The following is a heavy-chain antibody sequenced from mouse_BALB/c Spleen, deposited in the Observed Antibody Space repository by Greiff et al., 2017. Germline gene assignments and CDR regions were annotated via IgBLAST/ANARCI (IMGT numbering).Heavy chain of an antibody. J-gene: IGHJ4*01. CDR3: ARDYGYIAMDY. CDR2: IYPGSGNT. CDR1: GYTFTDYY. V-gene: IGHV1-84*02. D-gene: IGHD1-2*01. Sequence: VHLVESGPELVKPGASVKISCKASGYTFTDYYINWVKQKPGQGLEWIGWIYPGSGNTKYNEKFKGKATLTVDTSSSTAYMQLSSLTSEDTAVYFCARDYGYIAMDYWGQGTSVTVSS.